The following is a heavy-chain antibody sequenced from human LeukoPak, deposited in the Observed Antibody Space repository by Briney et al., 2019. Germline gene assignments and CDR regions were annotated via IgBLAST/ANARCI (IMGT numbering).Heavy chain of an antibody. CDR3: VRSSDSSGFYAYLDY. D-gene: IGHD3-22*01. CDR2: IYPGDSDT. CDR1: GYSFTSYW. J-gene: IGHJ4*02. V-gene: IGHV5-51*01. Sequence: GESLKISCEGSGYSFTSYWIGWVRQMPGKGLEWVAIIYPGDSDTIYSPSFQGQVTISADNSISTAYLQWSSLKASDTAMYYCVRSSDSSGFYAYLDYSGQGTLVTVSS.